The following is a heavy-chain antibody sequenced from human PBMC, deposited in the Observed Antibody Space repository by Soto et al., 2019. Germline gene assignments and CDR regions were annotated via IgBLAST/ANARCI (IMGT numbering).Heavy chain of an antibody. CDR2: MSGSGGST. V-gene: IGHV3-23*01. J-gene: IGHJ6*02. D-gene: IGHD6-19*01. Sequence: PWGSRRLSCAASGCTFSSYAMSWVREAPGKGLEWVSAMSGSGGSTYYADSVKGRFTISRDNSKNTLYLQMHRLRAADTAVYSCAKDRKGAGTYYYYGMDVWGQGTTVTVSS. CDR3: AKDRKGAGTYYYYGMDV. CDR1: GCTFSSYA.